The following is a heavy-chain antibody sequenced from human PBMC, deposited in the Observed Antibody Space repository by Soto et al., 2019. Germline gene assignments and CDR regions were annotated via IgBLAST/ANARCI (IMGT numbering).Heavy chain of an antibody. J-gene: IGHJ4*02. CDR2: IIPIFGTA. CDR3: ARDGYVGATRPSY. D-gene: IGHD1-26*01. CDR1: GGTFSSYA. V-gene: IGHV1-69*13. Sequence: GASVKVSCKASGGTFSSYAISWVRQAPGQGLEWMGGIIPIFGTANYAQKFQGRVTITADESTSTAYMELSSLRSEDTAVYYCARDGYVGATRPSYWGQGTLVTVSS.